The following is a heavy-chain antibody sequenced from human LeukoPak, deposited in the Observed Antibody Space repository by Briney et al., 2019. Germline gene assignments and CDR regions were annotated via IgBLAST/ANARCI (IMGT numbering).Heavy chain of an antibody. CDR1: GFAVSDNY. Sequence: GGSLRLSCEASGFAVSDNYMSWVRQAPGKGLEWVSLIYSDGSTYYADSVKGRFTISRDNSKNTLCLQMDSLRVEDSAMYFCTREKSVVVPSSYYYFDVWGRGTLVTVAS. CDR3: TREKSVVVPSSYYYFDV. V-gene: IGHV3-53*01. CDR2: IYSDGST. J-gene: IGHJ2*01. D-gene: IGHD3-22*01.